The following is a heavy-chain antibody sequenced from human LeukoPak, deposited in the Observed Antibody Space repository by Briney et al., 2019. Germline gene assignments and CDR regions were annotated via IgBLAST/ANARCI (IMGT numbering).Heavy chain of an antibody. CDR1: GFTFNSYA. V-gene: IGHV3-23*01. J-gene: IGHJ4*02. Sequence: GGSLRLSCAASGFTFNSYAMSWVRQAPGKGLEWVSGISGSGGRTYYADSVKGRFTISRDNSKNTLYLQMNSLRAEDTAIYYCAKDGGTDDVYYFDYWGQGTLVTVSS. D-gene: IGHD1-1*01. CDR2: ISGSGGRT. CDR3: AKDGGTDDVYYFDY.